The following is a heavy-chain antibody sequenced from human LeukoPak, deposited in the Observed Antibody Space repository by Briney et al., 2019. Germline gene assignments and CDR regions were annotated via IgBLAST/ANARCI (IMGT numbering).Heavy chain of an antibody. CDR2: ISYDGSNK. V-gene: IGHV3-30*03. D-gene: IGHD6-13*01. Sequence: GGSLRLSCAASGFTFSSYGMHWVRQAPGKGLEWVAVISYDGSNKYYADSVKGRFTISRDNSKNTLYLQMNSLRAEDTAVYYCARGLGYSPDYWGQGTLVTVSS. CDR3: ARGLGYSPDY. CDR1: GFTFSSYG. J-gene: IGHJ4*02.